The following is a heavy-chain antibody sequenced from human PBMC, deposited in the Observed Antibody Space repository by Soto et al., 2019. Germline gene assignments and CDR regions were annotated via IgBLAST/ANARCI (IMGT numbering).Heavy chain of an antibody. V-gene: IGHV1-3*01. D-gene: IGHD2-2*01. CDR2: INAGNGNT. CDR3: ALQRYCISTSCYYTD. CDR1: GYTFTSYA. Sequence: ASVKVSCKASGYTFTSYAMHWVRQAPGQRLEWMGWINAGNGNTKYSQKFQGRVTITADESTSTAYMELSSLRSEDTAVYYCALQRYCISTSCYYTDWGQGTLVTVSS. J-gene: IGHJ4*02.